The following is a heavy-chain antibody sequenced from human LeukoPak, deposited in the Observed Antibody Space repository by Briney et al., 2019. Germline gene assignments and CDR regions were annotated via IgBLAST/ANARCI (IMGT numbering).Heavy chain of an antibody. V-gene: IGHV3-30-3*01. D-gene: IGHD2-15*01. Sequence: GGSLRLSCAASGFTFSSYAMHWVRQAPGKGLEWVAVISYDGSNKYYADSVKGRFTISRDNSKNTLYLQMNSLRAEDTAVYYCAPRYGIVVKNDYWGQGTLVTVSS. CDR3: APRYGIVVKNDY. J-gene: IGHJ4*02. CDR1: GFTFSSYA. CDR2: ISYDGSNK.